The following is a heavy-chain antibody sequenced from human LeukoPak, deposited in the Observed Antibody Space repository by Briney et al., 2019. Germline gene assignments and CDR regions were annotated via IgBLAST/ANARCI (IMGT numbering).Heavy chain of an antibody. CDR1: GFTFSSFS. CDR2: TSYDGSNK. V-gene: IGHV3-30*18. J-gene: IGHJ6*02. Sequence: PGGSLRLSCAATGFTFSSFSMHWVRQAPGKGLEWVAVTSYDGSNKYYADSVKGRFTISRDNSKNTLYLQMNSLRTEDTAVYYCAKGRVGANGYYYYGMDVWGQGTTVTVS. D-gene: IGHD1-26*01. CDR3: AKGRVGANGYYYYGMDV.